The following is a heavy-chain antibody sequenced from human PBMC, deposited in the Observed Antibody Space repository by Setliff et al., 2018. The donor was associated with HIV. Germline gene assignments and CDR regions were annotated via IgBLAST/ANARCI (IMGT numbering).Heavy chain of an antibody. CDR3: ARDYSYVGFDL. J-gene: IGHJ2*01. D-gene: IGHD4-4*01. Sequence: GGSLRLSCAASGFIFEDYAMHWVRQVPGKGLEWVALISWDGATTKYADSVKGRFTISRDNAKNTLYLQMNSLRAEDTAVYYCARDYSYVGFDLWGRGTLVTVSS. CDR1: GFIFEDYA. V-gene: IGHV3-43D*04. CDR2: ISWDGATT.